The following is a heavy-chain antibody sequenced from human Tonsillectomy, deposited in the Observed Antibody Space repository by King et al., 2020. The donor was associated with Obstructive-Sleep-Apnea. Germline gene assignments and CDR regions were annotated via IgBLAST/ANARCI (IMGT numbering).Heavy chain of an antibody. D-gene: IGHD3-10*01. CDR1: GFTFSSYS. CDR3: ARNYGSGSYYMAFDI. V-gene: IGHV3-21*01. J-gene: IGHJ3*02. Sequence: DVQLVESGGDLVKPGGSLRLSCAASGFTFSSYSMNWVRQAPGKGLEWVSSISSSSSYIYYADSVKGRFTIFRDDAKNSLYLQMNSLRAEDTAVYYCARNYGSGSYYMAFDIWGQGTMVTVSS. CDR2: ISSSSSYI.